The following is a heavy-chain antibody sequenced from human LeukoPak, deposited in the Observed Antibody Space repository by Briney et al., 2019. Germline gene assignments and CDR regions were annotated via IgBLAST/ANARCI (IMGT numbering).Heavy chain of an antibody. CDR2: MNPNSGNT. D-gene: IGHD4-11*01. J-gene: IGHJ6*02. Sequence: ASVKVSCRASGYTFTSYDINWVRQATGQGVEWMGWMNPNSGNTGYAQKFQGRVTMTRNTSISTAYMELSSLRSEDTAVYYCARGLYSNYLSYYYYYYGMDVWGQGTTVTVSS. CDR1: GYTFTSYD. CDR3: ARGLYSNYLSYYYYYYGMDV. V-gene: IGHV1-8*01.